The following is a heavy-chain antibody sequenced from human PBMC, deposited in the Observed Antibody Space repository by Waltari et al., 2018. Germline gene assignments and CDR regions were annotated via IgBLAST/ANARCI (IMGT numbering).Heavy chain of an antibody. D-gene: IGHD7-27*01. Sequence: QVQLVQSGTEVKKPGASVKVSCKASTYTFTSYGVTWVRQAPGQGLEWMGWISAYNGLTNYAQKFQGRVTMTTDTSTSTAYMELRSLRSDDTAIYYCARDQELGMQTPLDYWGQGTLVTVSS. CDR2: ISAYNGLT. J-gene: IGHJ4*02. CDR3: ARDQELGMQTPLDY. CDR1: TYTFTSYG. V-gene: IGHV1-18*01.